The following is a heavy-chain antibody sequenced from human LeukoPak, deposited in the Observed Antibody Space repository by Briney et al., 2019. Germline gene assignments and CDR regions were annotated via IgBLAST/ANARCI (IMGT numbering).Heavy chain of an antibody. CDR3: ARRAIVPAAGWFDP. V-gene: IGHV4-39*01. Sequence: SEPLSLTCTVSGGSISSSSYYWGWIRQPPGKGLEWIGSIYYSGITYYNPSLKSRVTISVDTYKNQFSLKLSSVTAADTAVYYCARRAIVPAAGWFDPWGQGTLVTVSS. CDR2: IYYSGIT. J-gene: IGHJ5*02. CDR1: GGSISSSSYY. D-gene: IGHD2-2*01.